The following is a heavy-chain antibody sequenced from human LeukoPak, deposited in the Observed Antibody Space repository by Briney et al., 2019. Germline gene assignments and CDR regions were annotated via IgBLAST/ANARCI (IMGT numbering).Heavy chain of an antibody. D-gene: IGHD2-15*01. V-gene: IGHV4-38-2*02. CDR1: GYSISSGYY. Sequence: SETLSLTCTVSGYSISSGYYWGWIRQPPGKGLEWIGSIYHSGSTHYNPSLKSRVTISVDTSKNQFSLKLSSVTAADTAVYYCARDGVGWGQGTLVTVSS. J-gene: IGHJ4*02. CDR2: IYHSGST. CDR3: ARDGVG.